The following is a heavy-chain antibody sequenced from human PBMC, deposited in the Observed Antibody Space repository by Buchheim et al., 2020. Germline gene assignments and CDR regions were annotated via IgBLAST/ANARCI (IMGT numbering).Heavy chain of an antibody. CDR1: GFTFSSYA. V-gene: IGHV3-23*01. CDR3: ASQSRDSWSGYYNWFDP. Sequence: EVQLLESGGGLVQPGGSLRLSCAASGFTFSSYAMTWVRQAAGKGLEWVSTITGSGDSIYYADSVKGRFTISRDNSENTLYLQMNSLRGEDTAVFYCASQSRDSWSGYYNWFDPWGQGTL. J-gene: IGHJ5*02. CDR2: ITGSGDSI. D-gene: IGHD3-3*01.